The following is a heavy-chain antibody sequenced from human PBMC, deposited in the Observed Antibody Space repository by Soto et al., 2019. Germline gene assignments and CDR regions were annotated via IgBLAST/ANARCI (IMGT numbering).Heavy chain of an antibody. J-gene: IGHJ4*02. CDR3: ARGGDYYTGYDY. V-gene: IGHV4-34*01. Sequence: SETLSLTCAVYGGSFSGYYWSWIRQPPGKGLEWIGEINHSGSTNYNPSLKSRVTISIDRSKNQFSLKLNSVTAADTAVYYCARGGDYYTGYDYWGQGTLVTVSS. CDR2: INHSGST. D-gene: IGHD3-3*01. CDR1: GGSFSGYY.